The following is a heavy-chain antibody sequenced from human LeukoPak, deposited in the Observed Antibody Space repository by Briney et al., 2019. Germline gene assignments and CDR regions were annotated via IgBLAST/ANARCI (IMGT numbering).Heavy chain of an antibody. CDR2: IWYDGSNK. D-gene: IGHD3-10*01. Sequence: PGRSLRLSCAASGFTFSSYGMHWVRQAPGKGLEWVAVIWYDGSNKYYADSVKGRFTIFRDNSKNTLYLQMNSLRAEDTAVYYCARGLWFGELLPFDYWGQGTLVTVSS. J-gene: IGHJ4*02. V-gene: IGHV3-33*01. CDR1: GFTFSSYG. CDR3: ARGLWFGELLPFDY.